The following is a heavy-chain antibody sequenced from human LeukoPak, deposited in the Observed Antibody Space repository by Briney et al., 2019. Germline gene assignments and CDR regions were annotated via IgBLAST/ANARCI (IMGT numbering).Heavy chain of an antibody. CDR1: GGSISSYS. J-gene: IGHJ4*02. Sequence: SETLSLTCTVSGGSISSYSWSWIRQPPGKGLEWIGYIYYNRSTNYNPSLKSRVTISVDTSKNQFSLKLSSVTAADTAVYYCARVRLGYCSGGSCQYYFDYWGQGTLVTVSS. CDR3: ARVRLGYCSGGSCQYYFDY. D-gene: IGHD2-15*01. CDR2: IYYNRST. V-gene: IGHV4-59*01.